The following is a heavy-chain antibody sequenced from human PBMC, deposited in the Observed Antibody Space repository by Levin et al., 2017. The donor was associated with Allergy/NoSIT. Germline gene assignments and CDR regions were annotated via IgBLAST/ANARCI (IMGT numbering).Heavy chain of an antibody. CDR2: MNPNSGNT. Sequence: GESLKISCKASGYTFTSYDINWVRQATGQGLEWMGWMNPNSGNTGYAQKFQGRVTMTRNTSISTAYMELSSLRSEDTAVYYCARYHQWLVADDAFDIWGQGTMVTVSS. J-gene: IGHJ3*02. D-gene: IGHD6-19*01. CDR1: GYTFTSYD. V-gene: IGHV1-8*01. CDR3: ARYHQWLVADDAFDI.